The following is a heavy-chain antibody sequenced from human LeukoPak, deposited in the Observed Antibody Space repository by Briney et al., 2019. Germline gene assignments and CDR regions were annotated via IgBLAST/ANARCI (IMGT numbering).Heavy chain of an antibody. CDR3: ARGASSTCYGGFDY. Sequence: SETLSLTCTVSGGSISSYYWSWIRQPPGKGLEWIGYIYYSGSTNYNPSLKSRVTISVDTSKNQFSLKLSSVTAADTAVYYCARGASSTCYGGFDYWGQGTLVTVSS. CDR2: IYYSGST. V-gene: IGHV4-59*01. J-gene: IGHJ4*02. CDR1: GGSISSYY. D-gene: IGHD6-13*01.